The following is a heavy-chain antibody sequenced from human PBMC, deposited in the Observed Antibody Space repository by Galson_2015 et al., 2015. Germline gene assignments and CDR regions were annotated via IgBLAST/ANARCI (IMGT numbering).Heavy chain of an antibody. CDR1: GFTFSSYA. Sequence: SLRLSCAASGFTFSSYAMSWVRQAPGKGLEWVANIKQDGSEKYYVDSVKGRFTISRDNAKNSLYLQMNSLRAEDTAVYYCASGRWLDYWGQGTLVTVSS. D-gene: IGHD5-24*01. CDR2: IKQDGSEK. CDR3: ASGRWLDY. J-gene: IGHJ4*02. V-gene: IGHV3-7*01.